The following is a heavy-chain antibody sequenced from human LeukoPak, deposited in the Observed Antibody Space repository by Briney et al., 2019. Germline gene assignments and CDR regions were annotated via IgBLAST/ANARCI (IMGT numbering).Heavy chain of an antibody. CDR2: ISSSSSTI. D-gene: IGHD3-16*02. CDR3: AKTYYDYVWGSYRTYYFDY. Sequence: GGSLRLSCAASGFTFSSYSMNWVRQAPGKGLEWVSYISSSSSTIYYADSVKGRFTISRDNAKNSLYLQMNSLRAEDTAVYYCAKTYYDYVWGSYRTYYFDYWGQGTLVTVSS. V-gene: IGHV3-48*04. CDR1: GFTFSSYS. J-gene: IGHJ4*02.